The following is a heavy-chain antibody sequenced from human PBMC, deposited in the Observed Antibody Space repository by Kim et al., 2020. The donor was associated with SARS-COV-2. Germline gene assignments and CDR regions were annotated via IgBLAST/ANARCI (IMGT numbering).Heavy chain of an antibody. V-gene: IGHV1-18*01. D-gene: IGHD3-10*01. CDR3: ARGGGGEVLRAFDI. Sequence: AQKLQDRVTRTTNTSTSTAYMELRSLRADDTAVYYCARGGGGEVLRAFDIWGQGTMVTVSS. J-gene: IGHJ3*02.